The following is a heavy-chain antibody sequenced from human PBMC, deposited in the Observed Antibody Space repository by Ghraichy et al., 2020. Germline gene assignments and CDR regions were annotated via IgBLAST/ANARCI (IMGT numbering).Heavy chain of an antibody. CDR3: ARSFSGSGSHLDY. Sequence: SVKVSCKASGGTFSSYAISWVRQAPGQGLEWMGGIIPIFGTANYAQKFQGRVTITTDESTSTAYMELSSLRSEDTAVYYCARSFSGSGSHLDYWGQGTLVTVSS. CDR1: GGTFSSYA. D-gene: IGHD3-10*01. V-gene: IGHV1-69*05. J-gene: IGHJ4*02. CDR2: IIPIFGTA.